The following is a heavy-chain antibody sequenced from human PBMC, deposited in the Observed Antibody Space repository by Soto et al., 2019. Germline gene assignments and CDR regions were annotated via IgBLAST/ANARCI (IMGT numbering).Heavy chain of an antibody. D-gene: IGHD6-6*01. J-gene: IGHJ6*02. CDR1: GFTFSSYS. CDR2: ISSSSSTI. Sequence: GGSLRLSCAASGFTFSSYSMNWVRQAPGKGLEWVSYISSSSSTIYYADSVKGRFTISRDNAKNSLYLQMNSLRDEDTAVYYCARVYDPIAARTYSYYYGMDVWGQGTTVTVSS. V-gene: IGHV3-48*02. CDR3: ARVYDPIAARTYSYYYGMDV.